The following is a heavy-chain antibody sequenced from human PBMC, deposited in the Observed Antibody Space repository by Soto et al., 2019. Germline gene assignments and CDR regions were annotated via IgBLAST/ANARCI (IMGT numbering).Heavy chain of an antibody. CDR2: IYYSGST. CDR1: GGSMISYY. J-gene: IGHJ4*02. Sequence: PSETLSLTCAVSGGSMISYYWSWIRQPPGKGLEWIGYIYYSGSTYYNPPLKSRVTISVDTSKNQFSLKLSSVTAADTAVYYCAKDGHDSGGNPKSVPYYFNYGGQETLATVS. CDR3: AKDGHDSGGNPKSVPYYFNY. V-gene: IGHV4-30-4*01. D-gene: IGHD4-17*01.